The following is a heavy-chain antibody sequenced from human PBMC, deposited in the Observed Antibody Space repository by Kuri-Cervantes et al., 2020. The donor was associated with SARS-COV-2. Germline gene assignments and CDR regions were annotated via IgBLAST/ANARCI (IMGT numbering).Heavy chain of an antibody. V-gene: IGHV1-46*01. CDR3: ARGASIVVVPAAKGDDAFDI. Sequence: ASVKVSCKASGYTFTSYYMHWVRQAPGQGLEWMGIINLSGGSTSYAQKFQGRVTMTRDTSTSTVYMELSSLRSEDTAVYYCARGASIVVVPAAKGDDAFDIWGQGTMVTVSS. D-gene: IGHD2-2*01. CDR1: GYTFTSYY. J-gene: IGHJ3*02. CDR2: INLSGGST.